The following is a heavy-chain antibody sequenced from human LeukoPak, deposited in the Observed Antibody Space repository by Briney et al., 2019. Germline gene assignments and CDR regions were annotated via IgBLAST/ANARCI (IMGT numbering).Heavy chain of an antibody. CDR2: ISSSSSYI. CDR3: ARHGSAQDAFDI. D-gene: IGHD2-2*03. J-gene: IGHJ3*02. V-gene: IGHV3-21*01. Sequence: KPGGSLRLSCAASGFTFSSYSMNWVRQAPGKGLEWVSSISSSSSYIYYADSVKGRFTISRDNAKNSLYLQMNSLRAEDTAVYCCARHGSAQDAFDIWGQGTMVTVSS. CDR1: GFTFSSYS.